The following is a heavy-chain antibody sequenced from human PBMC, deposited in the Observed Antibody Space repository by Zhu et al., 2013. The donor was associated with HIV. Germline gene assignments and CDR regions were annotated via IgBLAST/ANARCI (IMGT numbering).Heavy chain of an antibody. Sequence: VQLQESGPGLVKPSETLSLTCTVSGYSISSGYYWGWIRQPPGKGLEWIGSIYHSGSTYYNPSLKSRVTISVDTSKNQFSLKLSSVTAADTAVYYCARVDFDWLRTLDYWGQGTLVTVSS. CDR1: GYSISSGYY. CDR2: IYHSGST. J-gene: IGHJ4*02. CDR3: ARVDFDWLRTLDY. V-gene: IGHV4-38-2*02. D-gene: IGHD3-9*01.